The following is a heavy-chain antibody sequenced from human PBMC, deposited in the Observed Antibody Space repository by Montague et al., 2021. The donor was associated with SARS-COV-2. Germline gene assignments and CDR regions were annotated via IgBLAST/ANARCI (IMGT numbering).Heavy chain of an antibody. D-gene: IGHD1-1*01. CDR3: ATDAWATGTGFLDN. J-gene: IGHJ4*02. Sequence: TLSLTCTVSGGSISSGDYYWSWIRQPAGRTLEWIGRIYTTGSTSYNPSLKSRVTISVDTSKNQFSLKLSSVTAADTAVYYCATDAWATGTGFLDNWGPGTLATVSS. CDR1: GGSISSGDYY. V-gene: IGHV4-61*02. CDR2: IYTTGST.